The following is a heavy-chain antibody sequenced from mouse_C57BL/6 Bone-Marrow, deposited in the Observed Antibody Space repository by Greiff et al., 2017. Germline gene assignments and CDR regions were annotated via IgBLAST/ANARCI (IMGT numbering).Heavy chain of an antibody. D-gene: IGHD1-1*01. Sequence: QLQESGPELVKPGASVKISCKASGYSFTDYNMNWVKQSNGKSLEWIGVINPNYGTTSYNQKFKGKATLTVDQSSSTAYMQLNSLTSEDSAVYYCARLGSSYGYYAMDYWGQGTSVTVSS. V-gene: IGHV1-39*01. CDR2: INPNYGTT. CDR1: GYSFTDYN. CDR3: ARLGSSYGYYAMDY. J-gene: IGHJ4*01.